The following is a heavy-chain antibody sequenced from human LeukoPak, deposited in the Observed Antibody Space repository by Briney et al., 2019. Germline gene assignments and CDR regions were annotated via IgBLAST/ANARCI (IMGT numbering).Heavy chain of an antibody. J-gene: IGHJ2*01. Sequence: PSETLSLTCTVSGGSISTYYWSWIRQPPGKGLEWIGCIYYSGSTNYNPSLKSRVTISVDTSKNQFSLKLSSVTAADTAMYYCARDLANWGNWYFDXWGRGTLVTVX. CDR2: IYYSGST. V-gene: IGHV4-59*01. CDR1: GGSISTYY. D-gene: IGHD7-27*01. CDR3: ARDLANWGNWYFDX.